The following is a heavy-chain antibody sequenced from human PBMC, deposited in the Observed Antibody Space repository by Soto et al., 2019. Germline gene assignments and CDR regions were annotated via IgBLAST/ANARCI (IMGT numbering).Heavy chain of an antibody. J-gene: IGHJ5*02. D-gene: IGHD2-15*01. CDR1: GSYLSSSSYY. Sequence: SESLSPTRTISGSYLSSSSYYWGWLRQREGKGLEWIGSIYYCGSTSHYPAIKSRAPISLDTSKNEASLKLCSVVAAVASVYYFARANIAFYTLLDPWGQGTLVTFSS. V-gene: IGHV4-39*01. CDR2: IYYCGST. CDR3: ARANIAFYTLLDP.